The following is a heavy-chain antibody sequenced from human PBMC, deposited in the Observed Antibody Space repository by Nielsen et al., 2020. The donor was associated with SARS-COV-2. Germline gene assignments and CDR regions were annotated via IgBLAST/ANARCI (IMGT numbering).Heavy chain of an antibody. Sequence: VRQAPGKGLEWVSVIYSIYSGSNTYYADSVKGRFTISRDNAKNSLYLQMNSLRAEDTAVYYCARGQGLEWLRYYYYGMDVWGQGTTVTVSS. D-gene: IGHD3-3*01. CDR3: ARGQGLEWLRYYYYGMDV. J-gene: IGHJ6*02. V-gene: IGHV3-48*03. CDR2: IYSIYSGSNT.